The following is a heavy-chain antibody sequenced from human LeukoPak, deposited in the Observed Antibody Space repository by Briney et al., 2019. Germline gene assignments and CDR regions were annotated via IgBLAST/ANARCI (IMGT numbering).Heavy chain of an antibody. CDR3: AREGLPAAGDC. Sequence: GGSLRLSCAASGFIFSNYWMRWVRQAPGKGLEWVANIKGDGSDKNYVDSVKGRFTISRDNAKNSKYLEMNSLRGDDTAVYYCAREGLPAAGDCWGQGTLVTVSS. D-gene: IGHD2-2*01. V-gene: IGHV3-7*01. J-gene: IGHJ4*02. CDR2: IKGDGSDK. CDR1: GFIFSNYW.